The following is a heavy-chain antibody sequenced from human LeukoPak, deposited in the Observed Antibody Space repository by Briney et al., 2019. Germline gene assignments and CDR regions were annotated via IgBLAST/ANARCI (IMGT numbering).Heavy chain of an antibody. CDR1: GGTFSSYA. Sequence: SVKVSCKASGGTFSSYAISWVRQAPGQGLEWMGGIIPIFGTANYAQKFQGRVTITTDESTSTAYMELSSLRSEDTAVYYCARDALYGGEFSVYWGQGTLVTVSS. CDR3: ARDALYGGEFSVY. CDR2: IIPIFGTA. V-gene: IGHV1-69*05. D-gene: IGHD3-10*01. J-gene: IGHJ4*02.